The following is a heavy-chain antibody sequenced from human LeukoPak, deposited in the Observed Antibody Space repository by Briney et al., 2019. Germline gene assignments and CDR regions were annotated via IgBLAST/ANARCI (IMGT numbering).Heavy chain of an antibody. V-gene: IGHV3-23*01. D-gene: IGHD2-15*01. CDR3: AKDVLGYCSGGSCYLGYFDY. CDR2: ISGSGGST. CDR1: GLTFSSYA. J-gene: IGHJ4*02. Sequence: GGSLRLSCAASGLTFSSYAMSWVRQAPGKGLEWVSAISGSGGSTYYADSVKGRFTISRDNSKNTLYLQMNSLRAEDTAVYYCAKDVLGYCSGGSCYLGYFDYWGQGTLVTVSS.